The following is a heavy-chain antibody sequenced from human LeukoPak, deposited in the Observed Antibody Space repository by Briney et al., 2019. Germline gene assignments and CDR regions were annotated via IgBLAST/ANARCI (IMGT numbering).Heavy chain of an antibody. CDR1: GFTLGSHD. Sequence: GGSLRLSCTASGFTLGSHDMHWVRQIPGQGLEWVAAVSSGFHAFFADSVQGRFTVSREDARNSLYLQMNSLRAGDTAVYYFVREARGYHYTYFDYWGQGTLVTVSS. J-gene: IGHJ4*02. CDR2: VSSGFHA. D-gene: IGHD5-18*01. CDR3: VREARGYHYTYFDY. V-gene: IGHV3-13*01.